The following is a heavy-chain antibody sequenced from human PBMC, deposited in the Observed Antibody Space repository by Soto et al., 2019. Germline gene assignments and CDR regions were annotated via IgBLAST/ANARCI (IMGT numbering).Heavy chain of an antibody. CDR1: GFPFSLFA. CDR3: AKDQRKPAICGVVNLS. CDR2: ISGSGQTT. Sequence: PGGSLRLSCAVSGFPFSLFAMSLVRQFPGKGLEWVSAISGSGQTTYYADSVKGRFNVSRDNSNNTLYLQMNSLRAEDTAVYYCAKDQRKPAICGVVNLSWGQGTLVTVSS. J-gene: IGHJ5*02. D-gene: IGHD3-3*01. V-gene: IGHV3-23*01.